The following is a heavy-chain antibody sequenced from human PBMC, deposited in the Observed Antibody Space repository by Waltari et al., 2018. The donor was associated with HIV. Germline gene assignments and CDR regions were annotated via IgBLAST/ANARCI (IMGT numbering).Heavy chain of an antibody. J-gene: IGHJ6*02. CDR1: GYSISSGYY. D-gene: IGHD3-10*01. CDR3: ARVGDTMVRGVTPYYYYYGMDV. Sequence: QVQLQESGPGLVKPSETLSLTCTVSGYSISSGYYWGWIRQPPGKGLEWIGSIYHSGSTYYNPSLKSRVTISVDTSKNQFSLKLSSVTAADTAVYYCARVGDTMVRGVTPYYYYYGMDVWGQGTTVTVSS. V-gene: IGHV4-38-2*02. CDR2: IYHSGST.